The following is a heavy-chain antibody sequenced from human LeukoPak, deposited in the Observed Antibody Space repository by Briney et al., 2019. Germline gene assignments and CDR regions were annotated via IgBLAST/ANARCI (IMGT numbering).Heavy chain of an antibody. CDR3: ARGHQGVVVVPAANRNYYCYYMDV. CDR2: INHSGST. Sequence: PSETLSLTCAVYGGSFSGYYWSWIRQPPGKGLEWIGEINHSGSTNYNPSLKSRVTISVDTSKNQFSLKLSSVTAADTAVYYYARGHQGVVVVPAANRNYYCYYMDVWGKGTTVTVSS. D-gene: IGHD2-2*01. CDR1: GGSFSGYY. J-gene: IGHJ6*03. V-gene: IGHV4-34*01.